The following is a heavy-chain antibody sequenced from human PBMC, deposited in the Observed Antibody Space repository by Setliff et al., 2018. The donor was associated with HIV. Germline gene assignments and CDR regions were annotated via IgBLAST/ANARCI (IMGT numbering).Heavy chain of an antibody. CDR1: GFTFSTYA. D-gene: IGHD3-16*01. CDR3: AKVLLFGIDVFDI. CDR2: VGAVGGPT. Sequence: GGSLRLSCAASGFTFSTYAMGWVRQAPGKGLEWVSTVGAVGGPTHYAESVKGRFTISKDNSKNTLYLQMSSLRDEDTAVYYCAKVLLFGIDVFDIWGQGTMVTV. J-gene: IGHJ3*02. V-gene: IGHV3-23*01.